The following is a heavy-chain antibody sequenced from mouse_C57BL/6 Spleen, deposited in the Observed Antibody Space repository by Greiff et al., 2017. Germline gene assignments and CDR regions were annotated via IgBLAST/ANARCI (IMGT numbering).Heavy chain of an antibody. D-gene: IGHD3-2*02. J-gene: IGHJ2*01. CDR2: IYPGSGST. CDR1: GYTFTSYW. V-gene: IGHV1-55*01. Sequence: QVHVKQPGAELVKPGASVKMSCKASGYTFTSYWITWVKQRPGQGLEWIGDIYPGSGSTNYNEKFKSKATLTVDTSSSTAYMQLSSLTSEDSAVYYCAREDSSGNGDYWGQGTTLTVSS. CDR3: AREDSSGNGDY.